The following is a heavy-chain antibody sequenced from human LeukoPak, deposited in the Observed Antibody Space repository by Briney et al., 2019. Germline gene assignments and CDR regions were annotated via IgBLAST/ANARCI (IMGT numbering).Heavy chain of an antibody. V-gene: IGHV3-23*01. CDR3: ARLKYTSSYYTWFDP. CDR1: GFTFNRYA. D-gene: IGHD6-13*01. CDR2: ISDRGDQT. Sequence: PGGSLRLSCAASGFTFNRYAMNWVSQAPGKGLEWVPTISDRGDQTYSAASVKGRFTISRDNSNNTLYQQMNSLRAEDTAVYYCARLKYTSSYYTWFDPWGQGTLVTVSS. J-gene: IGHJ5*02.